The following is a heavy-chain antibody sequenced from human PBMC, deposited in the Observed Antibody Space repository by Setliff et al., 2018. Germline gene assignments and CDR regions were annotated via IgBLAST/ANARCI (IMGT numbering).Heavy chain of an antibody. CDR1: GYSFISYY. Sequence: ASVKVSCKTSGYSFISYYMYWVRQATGQGXEXXXXXXXXXXXXXXAXKFQXXVTFTRDTSTSTLYMELSSLISEDTAVYYCARAGSAAAGRKGVFEYWGQGSLVTVSS. D-gene: IGHD6-13*01. V-gene: IGHV1-46*01. J-gene: IGHJ4*02. CDR2: XXXXXXXX. CDR3: ARAGSAAAGRKGVFEY.